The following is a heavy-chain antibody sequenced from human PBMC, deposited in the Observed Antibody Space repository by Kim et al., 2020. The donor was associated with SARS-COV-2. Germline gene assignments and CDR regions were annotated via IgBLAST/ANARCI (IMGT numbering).Heavy chain of an antibody. CDR1: GFTFSSYG. J-gene: IGHJ6*04. CDR2: ISYDGSNK. V-gene: IGHV3-33*05. CDR3: ARDYGVGAYYDILDGMDV. D-gene: IGHD3-9*01. Sequence: GGSLRLSCAASGFTFSSYGMHWVRQAPGKGLEWVAVISYDGSNKYYADSVKGRFTISRDNSKNTLYLQMNSLRAEDTAVYYCARDYGVGAYYDILDGMDVWGEGTTVTVSS.